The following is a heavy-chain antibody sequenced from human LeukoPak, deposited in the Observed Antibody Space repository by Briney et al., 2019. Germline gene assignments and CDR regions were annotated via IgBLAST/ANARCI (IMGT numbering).Heavy chain of an antibody. CDR3: ATTAIRYCSGGSCYSFDY. J-gene: IGHJ4*02. CDR1: GFTFSSYG. CDR2: ISYDGSNK. Sequence: GGSLRLSCAASGFTFSSYGMHWVRQAPGKGLEWVAVISYDGSNKYYADSVKGRFTISRDNSKNTLYLQMNSLRAEDTAVYYCATTAIRYCSGGSCYSFDYWGQGTLVTVSS. D-gene: IGHD2-15*01. V-gene: IGHV3-30*03.